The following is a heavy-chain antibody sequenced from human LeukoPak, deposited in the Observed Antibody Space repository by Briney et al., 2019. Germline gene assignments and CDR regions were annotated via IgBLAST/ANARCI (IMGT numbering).Heavy chain of an antibody. D-gene: IGHD2-2*02. V-gene: IGHV3-48*03. CDR3: ARDLGYCTSTSCYSLYGMDV. Sequence: GGSLRLSCAASGFTFSSYEMNWVRQAPGKGLEWVSYISSSGSTIYYADSVRGRFTISRDNAKNSLYLQMNSLRAEDTAVYYCARDLGYCTSTSCYSLYGMDVWGKGTTVTVSS. CDR1: GFTFSSYE. CDR2: ISSSGSTI. J-gene: IGHJ6*04.